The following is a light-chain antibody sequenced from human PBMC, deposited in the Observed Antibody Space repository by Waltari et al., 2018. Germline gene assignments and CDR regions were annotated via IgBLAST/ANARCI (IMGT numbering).Light chain of an antibody. CDR1: SSNIGSNP. V-gene: IGLV1-44*01. J-gene: IGLJ2*01. CDR3: AAWDDSLNGVV. CDR2: SNN. Sequence: QSVLTQPPSASGTPGQRVTISCSGSSSNIGSNPGTWYQQLPGAAPKLLVYSNNQRPSGVPDRFSGSKSGTSASLAISGLQSEDEADYYCAAWDDSLNGVVFGGGTKLTVL.